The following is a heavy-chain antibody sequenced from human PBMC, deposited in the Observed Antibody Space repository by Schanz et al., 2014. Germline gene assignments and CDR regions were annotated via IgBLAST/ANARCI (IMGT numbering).Heavy chain of an antibody. CDR2: VSASGGGP. CDR3: AKGVGGGLLLGSTFDN. D-gene: IGHD3-16*01. J-gene: IGHJ3*02. Sequence: EVQLLESGGGLVQPGRSLRLSCAASGFTFSRYGMHWVRQAPGKGLEWVSLVSASGGGPFYADSVKGRFTISRDNSKNTVYLEMNNVRVDDTAVYYCAKGVGGGLLLGSTFDNWGQGTMVTVSS. V-gene: IGHV3-23*01. CDR1: GFTFSRYG.